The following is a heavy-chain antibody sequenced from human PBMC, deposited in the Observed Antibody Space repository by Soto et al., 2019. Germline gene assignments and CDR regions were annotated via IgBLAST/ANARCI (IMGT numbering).Heavy chain of an antibody. J-gene: IGHJ6*02. CDR2: ISAYNGNT. CDR3: ARGWHSSGDYYYGMDV. CDR1: GYTFTSYD. Sequence: ASVKVSCKASGYTFTSYDSSWVRQAPGQGLEWMGWISAYNGNTNYAQKLQGRVTMTTDTSTSTAYMELRSLRSDDTAVYYCARGWHSSGDYYYGMDVWGQGTTVTVSS. V-gene: IGHV1-18*01. D-gene: IGHD6-25*01.